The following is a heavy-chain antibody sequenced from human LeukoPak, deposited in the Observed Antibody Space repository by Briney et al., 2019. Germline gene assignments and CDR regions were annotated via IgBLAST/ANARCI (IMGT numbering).Heavy chain of an antibody. D-gene: IGHD2-15*01. CDR2: IYSGGST. CDR3: ARGADGVSSNSRGWFDP. CDR1: ELTLSSNY. V-gene: IGHV3-53*01. J-gene: IGHJ5*02. Sequence: GGSLRLSCAASELTLSSNYMSWIRQAPGRGLEWVSFIYSGGSTYYADSVRGRFTISRDNAKNSLYLEMNSLRAEDTAVYYCARGADGVSSNSRGWFDPWGQGTLVTVSS.